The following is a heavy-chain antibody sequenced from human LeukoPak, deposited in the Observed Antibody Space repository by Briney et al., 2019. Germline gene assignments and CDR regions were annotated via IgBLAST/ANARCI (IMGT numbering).Heavy chain of an antibody. Sequence: GGSLRLSCAASGFTFSNAWMSWVRQAPGKGLEWVSGISGGGDSTYYAGSVKGRFTISRDNSKNMMFLQMTSLRADEDTAVYYCAKDSSSASFYFDYWGQGTLVTVSS. CDR3: AKDSSSASFYFDY. J-gene: IGHJ4*02. D-gene: IGHD6-13*01. CDR2: ISGGGDST. V-gene: IGHV3-23*01. CDR1: GFTFSNAW.